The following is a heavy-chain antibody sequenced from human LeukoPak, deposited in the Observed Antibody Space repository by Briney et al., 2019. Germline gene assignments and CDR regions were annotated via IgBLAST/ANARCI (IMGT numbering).Heavy chain of an antibody. CDR1: GYTFTSYG. D-gene: IGHD3-22*01. Sequence: GASVKVSCKASGYTFTSYGISWVRQAPGQGLEWMGWISAYNGNTNYAQKLQGRVTMTTDTYTSTAYMELRCLRSDDTAVYYCARVPSFYYDSSGYHDYWGQGTLVTVSS. CDR3: ARVPSFYYDSSGYHDY. CDR2: ISAYNGNT. J-gene: IGHJ4*02. V-gene: IGHV1-18*01.